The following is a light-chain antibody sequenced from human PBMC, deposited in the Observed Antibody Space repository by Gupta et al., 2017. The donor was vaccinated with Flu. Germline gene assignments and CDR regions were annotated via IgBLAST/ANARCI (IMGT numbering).Light chain of an antibody. J-gene: IGKJ2*01. CDR3: QQKNRSPFS. CDR1: KGISSW. V-gene: IGKV1-5*03. Sequence: PSTMYASVGDRVTITCRARKGISSWLDWYQQKPGKAPKFLIYKASTLESGVPSRFSGSGXETXFTLTIXRRQPDDSANYYCQQKNRSPFSFGXGTQVEIK. CDR2: KAS.